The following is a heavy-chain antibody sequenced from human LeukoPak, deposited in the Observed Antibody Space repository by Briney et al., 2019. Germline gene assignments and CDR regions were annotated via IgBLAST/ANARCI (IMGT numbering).Heavy chain of an antibody. CDR2: IKQDGSEN. CDR1: GFTFSSYW. Sequence: AGGSLRLFCAASGFTFSSYWMSWVRQAPGKGLEWVANIKQDGSENYYVDSVKGRFTISRDNAKKSLFLQMNSLRADDTAVYHCARDGTPFDFWGQGTLVTVSS. CDR3: ARDGTPFDF. V-gene: IGHV3-7*01. J-gene: IGHJ4*02.